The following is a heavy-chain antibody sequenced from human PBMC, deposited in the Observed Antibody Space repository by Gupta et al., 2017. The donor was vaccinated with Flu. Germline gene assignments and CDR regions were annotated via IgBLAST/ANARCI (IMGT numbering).Heavy chain of an antibody. CDR3: ARDREIVVVPAAMGITGTTRGRPLYYYGMDV. Sequence: QVQLAQSGAEVKKPGASVKVSCKASGYTFTSYAMHWVRQAPGQRLEWMGWINAGNGNTKYSQKFQGRVTITRDTSASTAYMELSSLTSEDTAVYYCARDREIVVVPAAMGITGTTRGRPLYYYGMDVWGQGTTVTVSS. CDR1: GYTFTSYA. J-gene: IGHJ6*02. D-gene: IGHD2-2*01. V-gene: IGHV1-3*01. CDR2: INAGNGNT.